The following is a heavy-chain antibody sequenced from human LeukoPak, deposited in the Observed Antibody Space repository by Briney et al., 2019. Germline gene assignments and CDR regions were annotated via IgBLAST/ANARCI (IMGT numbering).Heavy chain of an antibody. CDR1: GFTFSSHA. V-gene: IGHV3-23*01. CDR2: ISGGGDNT. J-gene: IGHJ1*01. Sequence: GGSLRLSCAASGFTFSSHAMSWVRQAPGKGLEWVSAISGGGDNTYYADSVKGRFTISRDNSKNTLYLQMNSLRAEDTALYYCAKLTYYDFWSGYQYFQHWGQGTLVTVPS. CDR3: AKLTYYDFWSGYQYFQH. D-gene: IGHD3-3*01.